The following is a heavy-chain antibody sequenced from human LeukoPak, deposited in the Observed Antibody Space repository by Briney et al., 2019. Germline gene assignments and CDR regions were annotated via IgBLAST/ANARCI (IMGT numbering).Heavy chain of an antibody. V-gene: IGHV4-59*01. D-gene: IGHD5-24*01. J-gene: IGHJ4*02. CDR3: ARAQIEMATIYYFDY. CDR1: CGSISSSY. CDR2: IYYSGST. Sequence: SETLSLTCTVSCGSISSSYWSWIRQPPGKGLGWHWYIYYSGSTNYNPSLKSRVTISVDTSKNQFSLKLSSVTAADTAVYYCARAQIEMATIYYFDYWGQGTLVTVSS.